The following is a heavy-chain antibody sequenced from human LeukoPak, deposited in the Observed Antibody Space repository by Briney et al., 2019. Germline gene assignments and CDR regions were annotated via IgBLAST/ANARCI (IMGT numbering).Heavy chain of an antibody. Sequence: GGSLRLSCVGFGFSFSSYSMNWVRQAPGKGLEWVSYISSGSGTIHYADSVRGRFTISRDNAKKSLYLQMNSLRAEDAAVYYCAREYSRSYYCLDYWGQGTLLTVAS. CDR1: GFSFSSYS. V-gene: IGHV3-48*01. CDR2: ISSGSGTI. J-gene: IGHJ4*02. D-gene: IGHD1-26*01. CDR3: AREYSRSYYCLDY.